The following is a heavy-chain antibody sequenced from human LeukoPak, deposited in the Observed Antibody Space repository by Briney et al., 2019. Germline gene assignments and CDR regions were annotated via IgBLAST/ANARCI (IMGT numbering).Heavy chain of an antibody. D-gene: IGHD1-26*01. V-gene: IGHV1-18*01. CDR2: INAYNGNT. CDR1: GYTFTSYG. CDR3: ARDARYSGSQSARYYYYYYMDV. Sequence: ASVKVSCKASGYTFTSYGISWVRQAPGQGLEWMGWINAYNGNTNYAQKLQGRVTMTTDTSTSTAYMELRSLRSDDTAVYYCARDARYSGSQSARYYYYYYMDVWGKGTTVTVSS. J-gene: IGHJ6*03.